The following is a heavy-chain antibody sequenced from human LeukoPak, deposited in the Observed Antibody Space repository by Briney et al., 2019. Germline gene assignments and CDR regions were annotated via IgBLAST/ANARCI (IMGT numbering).Heavy chain of an antibody. CDR2: ISEGGSDK. CDR1: GFSFSNYG. CDR3: VSWDVGHNNY. V-gene: IGHV3-7*03. Sequence: GGSLRLSCAASGFSFSNYGMSWLRQAPGKGLEWVAQISEGGSDKYYVEYVKGRFSISRDNAKNSGTLQKNGLRDEDTAVYYCVSWDVGHNNYWGQGAQVTVSS. J-gene: IGHJ4*02. D-gene: IGHD1-1*01.